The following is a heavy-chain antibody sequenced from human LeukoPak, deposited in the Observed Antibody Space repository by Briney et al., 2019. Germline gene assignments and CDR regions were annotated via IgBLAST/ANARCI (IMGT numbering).Heavy chain of an antibody. CDR3: ARGGYAQGGGYFDY. J-gene: IGHJ4*02. CDR1: GFTFSSYS. D-gene: IGHD2-2*01. V-gene: IGHV3-21*01. Sequence: GGSLRLSCAASGFTFSSYSMNWVRQAPGKGLEWVSSISSSSSYIYYADSVKGRFTISRDNAKNSLYLQMNSLRAEDTAVYYCARGGYAQGGGYFDYWGQGTLVTVSS. CDR2: ISSSSSYI.